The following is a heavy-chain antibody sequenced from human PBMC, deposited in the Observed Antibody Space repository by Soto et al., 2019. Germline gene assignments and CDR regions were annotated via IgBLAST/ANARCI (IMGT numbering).Heavy chain of an antibody. V-gene: IGHV4-59*01. Sequence: SETLSLTCTVSGDSISSFYWTWIRQPPGKGLERVGYIFSSGSANYNPSLKSRVTISVDTSENQFSLKLTSVTAADTAVYYCARVEYCSSTTCWPIGYFEYWGQGALVNVSS. CDR3: ARVEYCSSTTCWPIGYFEY. CDR1: GDSISSFY. CDR2: IFSSGSA. D-gene: IGHD2-2*01. J-gene: IGHJ4*02.